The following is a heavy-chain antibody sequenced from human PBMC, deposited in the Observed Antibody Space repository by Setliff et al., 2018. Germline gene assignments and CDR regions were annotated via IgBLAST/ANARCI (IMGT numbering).Heavy chain of an antibody. Sequence: PSETLSLTCTVSGGSISSYYWSWIRQPPGKGLEWIGEINHSGSTNYNPSLESRVTISVDTSKNQFSLRLSSVAAADTSVYYCARVFKVDCAGDGCDCYGARCYYFYMDVWGKGTTVTVS. CDR2: INHSGST. CDR3: ARVFKVDCAGDGCDCYGARCYYFYMDV. V-gene: IGHV4-34*01. CDR1: GGSISSYY. D-gene: IGHD2-21*01. J-gene: IGHJ6*03.